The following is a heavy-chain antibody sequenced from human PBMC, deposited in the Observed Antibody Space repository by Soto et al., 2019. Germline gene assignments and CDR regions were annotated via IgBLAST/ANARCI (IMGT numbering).Heavy chain of an antibody. CDR3: ARGRYNWNDGYYYYYYYMDV. D-gene: IGHD1-1*01. V-gene: IGHV3-7*01. Sequence: GGSLRLSCAASGFTFSSYWMSWVRQAPGKGLEWVANIKQDGSEKYYVDSVKGRFTISRDNAKNSLYLQMNSLRAEDTAVYYCARGRYNWNDGYYYYYYYMDVWGKGTTVTVS. CDR2: IKQDGSEK. CDR1: GFTFSSYW. J-gene: IGHJ6*03.